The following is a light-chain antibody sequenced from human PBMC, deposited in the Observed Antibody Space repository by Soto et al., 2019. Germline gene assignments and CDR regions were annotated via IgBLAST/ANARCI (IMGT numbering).Light chain of an antibody. CDR1: QSLVHSDGNTY. CDR3: MPGTKFPHT. Sequence: DIVMTQTPLSSPVTLGQPASFSCGSSQSLVHSDGNTYLSWLQQRPGQPPTLLIYKISNRSSGVPDRFSGSGAGTDFTLTVNRVEADDVGVSYCMPGTKFPHTFGQGTYVEI. V-gene: IGKV2-24*01. CDR2: KIS. J-gene: IGKJ2*01.